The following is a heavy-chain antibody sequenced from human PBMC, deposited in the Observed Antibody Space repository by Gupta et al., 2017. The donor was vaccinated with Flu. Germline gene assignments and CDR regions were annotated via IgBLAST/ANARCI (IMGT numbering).Heavy chain of an antibody. Sequence: KVLEWVAVITYDGSNKYYAESVKGRLTISRDNSKNTLYLQMNSLRPEDTAVYYCAKDRYYDSSGYPEAGFDYWGQGTLVTVSS. D-gene: IGHD3-22*01. J-gene: IGHJ4*02. V-gene: IGHV3-30*18. CDR2: ITYDGSNK. CDR3: AKDRYYDSSGYPEAGFDY.